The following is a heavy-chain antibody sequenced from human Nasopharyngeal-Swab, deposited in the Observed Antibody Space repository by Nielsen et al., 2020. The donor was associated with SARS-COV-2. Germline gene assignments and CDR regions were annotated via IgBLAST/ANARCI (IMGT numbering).Heavy chain of an antibody. J-gene: IGHJ2*01. CDR2: IVVDSGYT. V-gene: IGHV1-58*01. CDR3: AADLQTTMAHWYFDL. CDR1: GFTFTSSA. Sequence: SVKVSCKASGFTFTSSAVQWVRQARGQSLEWIGWIVVDSGYTNYAQKFQERVTITRDMSTSTAYMEVSSLRSEDTAVYFCAADLQTTMAHWYFDLWGRGTLVTVSS. D-gene: IGHD1/OR15-1a*01.